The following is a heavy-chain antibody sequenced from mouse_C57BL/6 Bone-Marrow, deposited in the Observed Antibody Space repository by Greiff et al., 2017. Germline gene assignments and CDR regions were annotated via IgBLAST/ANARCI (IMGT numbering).Heavy chain of an antibody. D-gene: IGHD2-3*01. CDR1: GFTFSSYG. V-gene: IGHV5-6*01. CDR2: ISSGGSYT. CDR3: ARDGYYAWFAY. J-gene: IGHJ3*01. Sequence: VQVVESGGDLVKPGGSLKLSCAASGFTFSSYGMSWVRQTPDKRLEWVATISSGGSYTYYPDSVKGRFTISRDNAKNTLYLQMSSLKSEDTDMYYCARDGYYAWFAYWGQGTLVTVSA.